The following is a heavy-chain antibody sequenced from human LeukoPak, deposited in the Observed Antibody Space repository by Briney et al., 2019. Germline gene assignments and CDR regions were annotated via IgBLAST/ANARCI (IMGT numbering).Heavy chain of an antibody. J-gene: IGHJ4*02. Sequence: GGSLRLSCAASGFTVSSTYMSWVRQAPGKGLEWVSVIYSGGSTYYADSVKGRFTISRDNSKNTLYLQMNSLRAEDTAVYYCARDRLYSSSSGDYWGQGTLVTVSS. CDR2: IYSGGST. CDR1: GFTVSSTY. D-gene: IGHD6-6*01. CDR3: ARDRLYSSSSGDY. V-gene: IGHV3-53*01.